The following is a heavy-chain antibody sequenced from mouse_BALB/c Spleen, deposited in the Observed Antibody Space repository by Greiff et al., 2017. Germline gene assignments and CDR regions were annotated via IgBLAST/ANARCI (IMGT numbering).Heavy chain of an antibody. CDR1: GFTFSSYA. CDR2: ISSGGST. V-gene: IGHV5-6-5*01. Sequence: EVQLVESEGGLVKPGGSLKLSCAASGFTFSSYAMSWVRQTPEKRLEWVASISSGGSTYYPDSVKGRFTISRDNARNILYLQMSSLRSEDTAMYYCARGYDYDDAMDYWGQGTSVTVSS. J-gene: IGHJ4*01. CDR3: ARGYDYDDAMDY. D-gene: IGHD2-4*01.